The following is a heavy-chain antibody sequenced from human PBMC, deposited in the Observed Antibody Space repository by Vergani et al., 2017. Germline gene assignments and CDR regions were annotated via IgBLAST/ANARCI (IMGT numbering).Heavy chain of an antibody. V-gene: IGHV3-23*04. J-gene: IGHJ4*02. Sequence: VQLVESGGGLVQPGGSLRLSCAASGFTFSSYAMSWVRQAPGKGLEWVSAISGSGGSTYYADSVKGRFTISRDNSKNTLYLQMNILRSEYTAVYYCAKGLIVVVAEFDYWGQGTLVTVSS. CDR3: AKGLIVVVAEFDY. CDR1: GFTFSSYA. D-gene: IGHD2-15*01. CDR2: ISGSGGST.